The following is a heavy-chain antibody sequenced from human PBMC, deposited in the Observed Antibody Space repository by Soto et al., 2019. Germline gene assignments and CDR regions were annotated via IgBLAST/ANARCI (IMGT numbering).Heavy chain of an antibody. CDR3: ARCVIVIVPAAGFDF. CDR2: INQSGST. J-gene: IGHJ4*02. CDR1: GGSFSGYY. D-gene: IGHD2-2*01. V-gene: IGHV4-34*01. Sequence: QVQLQQWGAGLLKPSETLSLTCAVYGGSFSGYYWSWIRQPPGKGLEWIGEINQSGSTNYNPSLKSRVTISVDTSKSQFSLKLSSVTAADTAVYYCARCVIVIVPAAGFDFWGQGTLVSVSS.